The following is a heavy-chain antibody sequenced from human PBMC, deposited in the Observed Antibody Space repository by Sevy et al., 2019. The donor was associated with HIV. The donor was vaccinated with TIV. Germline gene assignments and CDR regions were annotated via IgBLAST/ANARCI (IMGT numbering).Heavy chain of an antibody. D-gene: IGHD1-26*01. CDR3: ANAYIGSYSHPYLYALHV. Sequence: GGSLRLSCIGSGFSFSYYGIHWVRQSPGKGLDWVALISHDGINEYYADSVNGRFTISRDNSKNTVYLEMDSLRNEDTAIYFCANAYIGSYSHPYLYALHVWGRGTTVTVSS. V-gene: IGHV3-30*18. CDR2: ISHDGINE. J-gene: IGHJ6*02. CDR1: GFSFSYYG.